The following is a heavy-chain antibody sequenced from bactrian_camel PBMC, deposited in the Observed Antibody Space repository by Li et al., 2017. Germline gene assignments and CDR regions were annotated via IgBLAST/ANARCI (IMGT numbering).Heavy chain of an antibody. D-gene: IGHD3*01. CDR3: AAAKGLPDLLRGGYLSARSYNY. CDR1: GYTYNRNC. Sequence: VQLVESGGGSVQAGGSLRLSCAASGYTYNRNCMAWFRQAPGKEREGVARIATGSGNTYYADSVKGRFTISQDNAKNTLYLQMNSLKPEDTAIYYCAAAKGLPDLLRGGYLSARSYNYWGRGTQVTVS. CDR2: IATGSGNT. J-gene: IGHJ4*01. V-gene: IGHV3S1*01.